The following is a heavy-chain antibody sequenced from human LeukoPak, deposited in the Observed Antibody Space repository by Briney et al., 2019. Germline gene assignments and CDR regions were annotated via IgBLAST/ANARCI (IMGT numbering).Heavy chain of an antibody. J-gene: IGHJ4*02. V-gene: IGHV4-59*01. CDR3: ARFRYSSGWYYFDY. D-gene: IGHD6-19*01. Sequence: SETLSLTCTVSGGSISSYYWSWIRQPPGKGLEWIGYIYYSGSTNYNPSLKSRVTISVDTSKNQFSLKLSSVTAADTAVYYCARFRYSSGWYYFDYWGRGTLVTVSS. CDR2: IYYSGST. CDR1: GGSISSYY.